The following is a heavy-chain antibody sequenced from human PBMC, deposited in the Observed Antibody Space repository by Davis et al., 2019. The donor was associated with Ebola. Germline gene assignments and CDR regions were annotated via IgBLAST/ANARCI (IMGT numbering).Heavy chain of an antibody. J-gene: IGHJ6*02. V-gene: IGHV4-34*01. CDR3: ARLPTGTTTSAYYYYYGMDV. CDR2: INHSGST. Sequence: SETLSLTCAVSGWSFSGYYWSWIRQPPGKGLEWIGEINHSGSTYYNPSLKSRVTISVDTSKNQFSLKLSSVTAADTAVYYCARLPTGTTTSAYYYYYGMDVWGQGTTVTVSS. CDR1: GWSFSGYY. D-gene: IGHD1-1*01.